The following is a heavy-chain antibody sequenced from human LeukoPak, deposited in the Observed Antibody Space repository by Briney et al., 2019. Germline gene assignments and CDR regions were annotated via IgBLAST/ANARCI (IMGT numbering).Heavy chain of an antibody. CDR3: ATDYYDSSGIAFDI. V-gene: IGHV4-59*01. J-gene: IGHJ3*02. D-gene: IGHD3-22*01. Sequence: PSETLSLTCTVSGGSISSYYWSWIRRPPGKGLEWIGYIYYSGSTNYNPSLKSRVTISVDTSKNQFSLKLSSVTAADTAVYYCATDYYDSSGIAFDIWGQGTMVTVSS. CDR1: GGSISSYY. CDR2: IYYSGST.